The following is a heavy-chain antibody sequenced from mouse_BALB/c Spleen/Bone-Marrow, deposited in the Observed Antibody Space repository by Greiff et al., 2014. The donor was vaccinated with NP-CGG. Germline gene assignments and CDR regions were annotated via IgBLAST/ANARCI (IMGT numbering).Heavy chain of an antibody. D-gene: IGHD1-1*01. CDR3: ARSTVVPYWYFDV. J-gene: IGHJ1*01. Sequence: EVQGVESGPDLVKPSQSLSLTCTVTGYSITSGYSWHWIRQFPGNKLEWMGYIHYSGSTNYNPSLKSRISITRDTSKNQFFLQLKSVTTEDTATYYCARSTVVPYWYFDVWGAGTTVTVSS. CDR1: GYSITSGYS. V-gene: IGHV3-1*02. CDR2: IHYSGST.